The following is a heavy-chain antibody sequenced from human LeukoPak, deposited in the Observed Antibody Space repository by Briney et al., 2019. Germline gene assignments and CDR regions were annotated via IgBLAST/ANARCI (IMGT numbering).Heavy chain of an antibody. Sequence: PSETLSLTCTVSGGSISSTNYYWGWIRQPPGKRLEWIGTIYYSGDTYYSPSLKSRITISRDTSKNLFSLSLTSVTAADTAVYYCARVGRTGSGSYYSYFDYWGQGTLVTVSS. D-gene: IGHD3-10*01. J-gene: IGHJ4*02. CDR3: ARVGRTGSGSYYSYFDY. CDR1: GGSISSTNYY. CDR2: IYYSGDT. V-gene: IGHV4-39*01.